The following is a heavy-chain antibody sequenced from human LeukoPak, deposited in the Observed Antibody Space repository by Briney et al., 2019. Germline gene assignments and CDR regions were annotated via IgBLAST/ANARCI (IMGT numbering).Heavy chain of an antibody. J-gene: IGHJ3*02. CDR2: IIPIFGTA. CDR3: ARVGTRYYYGNDAFDI. V-gene: IGHV1-69*13. Sequence: GASVKVSCKASGGTFSSYAISWVRQAPGQGLEWMGGIIPIFGTANYAQKFQGRVTITADESTSTAYMELSSLRSEDTAVYYCARVGTRYYYGNDAFDIWGQGTMVTVSS. CDR1: GGTFSSYA. D-gene: IGHD3-10*01.